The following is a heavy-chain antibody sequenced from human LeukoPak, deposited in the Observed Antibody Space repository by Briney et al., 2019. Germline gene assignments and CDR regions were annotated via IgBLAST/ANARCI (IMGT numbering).Heavy chain of an antibody. V-gene: IGHV3-53*01. CDR1: GFTVSSDY. CDR2: IYSGGST. Sequence: HAGGSLRFYCAASGFTVSSDYMSWVRQAPGKGLEWVSVIYSGGSTYCADSVKGRFSISRDNSKNTLYLQMNSLRAEDTAVYYCARAAGTLGWFDPWGQGTLVTVSS. D-gene: IGHD6-13*01. CDR3: ARAAGTLGWFDP. J-gene: IGHJ5*02.